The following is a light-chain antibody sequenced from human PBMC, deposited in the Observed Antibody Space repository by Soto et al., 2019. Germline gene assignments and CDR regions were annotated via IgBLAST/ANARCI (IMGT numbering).Light chain of an antibody. CDR3: QQRGTWPPT. CDR1: QRVTFY. Sequence: EIVLTQSPATLSLSPGQRATLSCRASQRVTFYLAWYQQKPGQAPRLLIYDTSNRATGIPARFSGSGSGTEFTLTLSSLEPGDFAVYYCQQRGTWPPTFGQGTKLEIK. V-gene: IGKV3-11*01. J-gene: IGKJ2*01. CDR2: DTS.